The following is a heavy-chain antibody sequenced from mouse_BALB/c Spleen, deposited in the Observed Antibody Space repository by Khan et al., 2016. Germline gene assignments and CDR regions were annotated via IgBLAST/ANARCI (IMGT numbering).Heavy chain of an antibody. CDR1: RFTISSYG. J-gene: IGHJ2*01. CDR2: FDSHGGST. Sequence: EVELVESGGGIVQPGGSLQRSCAAYRFTISSYGMSSDHQPPDMRLELVATFDSHGGSTDYLDSVKRRFSISGDTAKNALYLQMRSRKSEDTAMYYRARSAIWGQGTTLTVSS. CDR3: ARSAI. D-gene: IGHD2-12*01. V-gene: IGHV5-6-3*01.